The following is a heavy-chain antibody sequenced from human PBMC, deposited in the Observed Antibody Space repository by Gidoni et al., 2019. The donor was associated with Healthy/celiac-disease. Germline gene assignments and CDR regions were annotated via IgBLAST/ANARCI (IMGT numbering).Heavy chain of an antibody. D-gene: IGHD2-15*01. CDR1: GSTFEDYT. J-gene: IGHJ4*02. CDR3: AKDGSYCSGGSCYSGYFDY. CDR2: ISWDGGST. V-gene: IGHV3-43*01. Sequence: EVQLVESGGVVVQPGGSLRLSCAASGSTFEDYTMHWVRQAPGKGLEWVSLISWDGGSTYYADSVKGRFTISRDNSKNSLYLQMNSLRTEDTALYYCAKDGSYCSGGSCYSGYFDYWGQGTLVTVSS.